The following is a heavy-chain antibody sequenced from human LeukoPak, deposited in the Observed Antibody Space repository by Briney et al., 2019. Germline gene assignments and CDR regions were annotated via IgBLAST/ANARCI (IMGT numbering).Heavy chain of an antibody. D-gene: IGHD6-13*01. V-gene: IGHV4-59*01. Sequence: SETLSLTCTVSGGSISSYYWSWIRQPPGKGLEWIGYIYYSGSTNYNPSLKSRVTISVDTSKNQFSLKLSSETAADTAVYYCAKIIAAAYMDVWGKGTTVTVSS. CDR3: AKIIAAAYMDV. J-gene: IGHJ6*03. CDR1: GGSISSYY. CDR2: IYYSGST.